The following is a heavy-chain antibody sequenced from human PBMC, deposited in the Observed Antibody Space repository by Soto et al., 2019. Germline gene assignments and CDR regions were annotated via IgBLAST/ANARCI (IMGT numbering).Heavy chain of an antibody. Sequence: GGSLRLSCAASGFTFSSYSMNWVRQAPGKGLEWVSSISSSSSYIYYADSVEGRFTISRDNAKNSLYLQMNSLRAEDTAVYYCARAPVTTDYGMDVWGQGTTVTVSS. V-gene: IGHV3-21*01. D-gene: IGHD1-1*01. CDR3: ARAPVTTDYGMDV. CDR1: GFTFSSYS. CDR2: ISSSSSYI. J-gene: IGHJ6*02.